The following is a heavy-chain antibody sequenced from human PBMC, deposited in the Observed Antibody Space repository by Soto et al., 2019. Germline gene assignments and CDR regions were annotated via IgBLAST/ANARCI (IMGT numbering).Heavy chain of an antibody. CDR2: INAGNGNT. CDR1: GYSFYVYA. D-gene: IGHD1-26*01. J-gene: IGHJ2*01. V-gene: IGHV1-3*01. Sequence: ASVKVSCKASGYSFYVYAIHWVRQAPGQRLEWMGWINAGNGNTKYSQKFQGRVTITRDTSASTAYMELSSLRSEDTAVYYCARGGSLYWYFDLWGRGTLVTVSS. CDR3: ARGGSLYWYFDL.